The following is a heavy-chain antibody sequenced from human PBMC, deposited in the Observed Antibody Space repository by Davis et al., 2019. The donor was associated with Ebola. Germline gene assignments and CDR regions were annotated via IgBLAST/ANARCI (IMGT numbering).Heavy chain of an antibody. CDR1: GFTFSSYS. V-gene: IGHV3-21*04. D-gene: IGHD2-21*02. J-gene: IGHJ6*02. Sequence: GESLKISCAASGFTFSSYSMNWVRQAPGKGLEWVSSISSSSSYIYYADPVKGRFTISRDNSKNTLYLQMNSLRAEDTAVYYCAKEAYCGGDCYVQAYYYYGMDVWGQGTTVTVSS. CDR3: AKEAYCGGDCYVQAYYYYGMDV. CDR2: ISSSSSYI.